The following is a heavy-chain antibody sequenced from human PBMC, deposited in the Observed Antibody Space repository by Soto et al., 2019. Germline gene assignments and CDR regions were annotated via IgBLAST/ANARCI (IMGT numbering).Heavy chain of an antibody. D-gene: IGHD3-22*01. V-gene: IGHV1-46*01. J-gene: IGHJ4*02. CDR2: INPSGGST. CDR3: ARGSPVYYYDKRSFDY. CDR1: GYTFTSYY. Sequence: GASVKVSCKASGYTFTSYYMHWVRQAPGQGLEWMGIINPSGGSTSYAQKFQGRVTMTRDTSTSTVYMELSSLRSEDTAVYYCARGSPVYYYDKRSFDYWGQGTLVTVSS.